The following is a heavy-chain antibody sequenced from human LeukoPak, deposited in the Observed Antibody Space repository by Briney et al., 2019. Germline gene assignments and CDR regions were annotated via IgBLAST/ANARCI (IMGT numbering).Heavy chain of an antibody. CDR2: IGSSTRTM. Sequence: GGSLRLSCAASGLSFSTYDMTWVRQAPGKGLEWVSYIGSSTRTMYYAESLKGRFIISRDDAKNSLYLQMDSLRAEDTAIYYCASLLYVYSYGPFHHWGQGTLVTVSS. J-gene: IGHJ4*02. D-gene: IGHD5-18*01. V-gene: IGHV3-48*03. CDR3: ASLLYVYSYGPFHH. CDR1: GLSFSTYD.